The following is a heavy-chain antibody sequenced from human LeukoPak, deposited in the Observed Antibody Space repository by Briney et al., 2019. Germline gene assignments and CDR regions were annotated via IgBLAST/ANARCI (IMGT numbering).Heavy chain of an antibody. Sequence: ASVKVSCKVSGYTLTELPMHWVRQAPGKGLEWMGGFDPEDGETIYAQKFQGRVTMTEDTSTDTAYMELSSLRSEDTAVYYCAGISNSSGYYSGGFDPWGQGTLVTVSS. D-gene: IGHD3-22*01. CDR1: GYTLTELP. J-gene: IGHJ5*02. CDR2: FDPEDGET. V-gene: IGHV1-24*01. CDR3: AGISNSSGYYSGGFDP.